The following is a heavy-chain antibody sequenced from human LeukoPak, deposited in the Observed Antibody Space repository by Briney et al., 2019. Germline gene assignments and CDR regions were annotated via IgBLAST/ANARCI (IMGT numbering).Heavy chain of an antibody. CDR1: GFTFSSYS. CDR2: ISSRSSTI. CDR3: ARDGYYYGSGSYYKVDYDY. D-gene: IGHD3-10*01. J-gene: IGHJ4*02. Sequence: WGSLRLSCAASGFTFSSYSMNCVRQAPGKGLEWVSYISSRSSTIYYADSVKGRFTISRDNAKNSLYLQMNSLRAEDTAVYYCARDGYYYGSGSYYKVDYDYWGQGTLVTVSS. V-gene: IGHV3-48*01.